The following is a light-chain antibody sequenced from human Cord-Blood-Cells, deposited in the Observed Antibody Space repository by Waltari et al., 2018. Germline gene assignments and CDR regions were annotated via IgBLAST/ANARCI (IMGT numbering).Light chain of an antibody. V-gene: IGKV3-15*01. Sequence: EIVMTQSPATLPVSPGERATLSCSASQSVSSNLAWYQHTPGQSPRRLIYGASTRATGIPARFSGSGSGTEFTLTISSLQSEDFAVYYCQQYNNWPLTFGGGTKVEIK. J-gene: IGKJ4*01. CDR2: GAS. CDR1: QSVSSN. CDR3: QQYNNWPLT.